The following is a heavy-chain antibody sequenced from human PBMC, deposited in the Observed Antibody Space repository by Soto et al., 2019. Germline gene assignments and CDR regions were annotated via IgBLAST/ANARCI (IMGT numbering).Heavy chain of an antibody. Sequence: QVPLQQRGAGLLKPSETLSLTCAVHGGPFSDYYWSWIHQPPGKGLEWIGEINQRGSTDYNPSLKSRVTTSVDTSKHRFSLKLSSVTAADTALYYCARGGYCSGGSCSGPSFEYWGHGTLVTVSS. V-gene: IGHV4-34*01. CDR2: INQRGST. CDR3: ARGGYCSGGSCSGPSFEY. CDR1: GGPFSDYY. D-gene: IGHD2-15*01. J-gene: IGHJ4*01.